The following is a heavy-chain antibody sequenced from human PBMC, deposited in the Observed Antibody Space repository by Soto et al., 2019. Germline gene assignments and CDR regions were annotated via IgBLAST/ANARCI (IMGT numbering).Heavy chain of an antibody. CDR1: GGSISSYY. Sequence: PSETLSLTCTVSGGSISSYYWSWIRQPAGKGLEWIGRIYTSGSTNYNPSLKSRVTMSVDTSKNQFSLKLSSVTAADTAVYYYARSPVYSSSWYYFDYWGQGTLVTVSS. D-gene: IGHD6-13*01. CDR3: ARSPVYSSSWYYFDY. CDR2: IYTSGST. V-gene: IGHV4-4*07. J-gene: IGHJ4*02.